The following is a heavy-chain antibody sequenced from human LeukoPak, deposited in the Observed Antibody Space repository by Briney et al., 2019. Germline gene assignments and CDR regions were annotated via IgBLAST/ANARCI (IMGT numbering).Heavy chain of an antibody. J-gene: IGHJ4*02. CDR1: GSTFSSYG. D-gene: IGHD6-19*01. CDR2: IRYDGSNK. V-gene: IGHV3-30*02. CDR3: AKEADSSGYVDY. Sequence: PGGSLRLSCAASGSTFSSYGMHWVRQAPGKGLEWVAFIRYDGSNKYYADSVKGRFTISRDNSKNTLYLQMNSLRAEDTAVYYCAKEADSSGYVDYWGQGTLVTAPS.